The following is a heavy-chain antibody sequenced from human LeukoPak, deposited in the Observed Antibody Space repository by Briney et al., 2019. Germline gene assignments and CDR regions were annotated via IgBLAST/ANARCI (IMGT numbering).Heavy chain of an antibody. CDR1: GGSISSYY. D-gene: IGHD2-15*01. CDR3: ARTYCSGGSCYSVWFDP. V-gene: IGHV4-59*01. Sequence: SETLSLTCTVSGGSISSYYWSWIRQPPGKGLEWIGYIYYSGSTNYNPSLKSRVTISVDTSKNQFSLKLSSVTAADTAVYYCARTYCSGGSCYSVWFDPWGQGTLVNVSS. CDR2: IYYSGST. J-gene: IGHJ5*02.